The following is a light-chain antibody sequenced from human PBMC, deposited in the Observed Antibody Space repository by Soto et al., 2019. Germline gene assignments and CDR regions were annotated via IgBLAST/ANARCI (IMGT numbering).Light chain of an antibody. Sequence: EIVLTQSPATLSLSPGDRATLSFRASQSGHNYLAWYQQKPGQPPRLIIYHASNRATRFPTRFSVSGSGSDCTLTISSLEPDDFAVYYCQQRSVWPPLTVGQGTRLEIK. CDR3: QQRSVWPPLT. J-gene: IGKJ5*01. CDR1: QSGHNY. CDR2: HAS. V-gene: IGKV3-11*01.